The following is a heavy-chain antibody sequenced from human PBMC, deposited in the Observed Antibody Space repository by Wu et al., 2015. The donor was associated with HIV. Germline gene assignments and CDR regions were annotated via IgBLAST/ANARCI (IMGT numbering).Heavy chain of an antibody. CDR1: GGSFSGYY. CDR2: INHSGST. V-gene: IGHV4-34*01. Sequence: QVQLQQWGAGLLKPSETLSLTCAVHGGSFSGYYWSWIRQPPGKGLEWIGEINHSGSTNYNPSLKSRVTISVDTSKNQFSLKLSSVTAADTAVYYCARGLDIVATIGVSYFDYWGQGTLVTVSS. CDR3: ARGLDIVATIGVSYFDY. D-gene: IGHD5-12*01. J-gene: IGHJ4*02.